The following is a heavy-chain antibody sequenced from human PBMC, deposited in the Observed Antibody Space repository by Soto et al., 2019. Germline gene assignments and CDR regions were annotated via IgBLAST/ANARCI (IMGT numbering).Heavy chain of an antibody. CDR3: AIAVPGRQSPIDY. J-gene: IGHJ4*02. CDR2: GIPIFATP. Sequence: QVQLVQSGSEVRKPGSSVKVSCKASGDAFNNYIITWVRQAPGHGPEWMGGGIPIFATPSYAQAFEGRLKVTADKSTKTAHIELASLTSDDTAVYYWAIAVPGRQSPIDYWGQGTPVIVTS. V-gene: IGHV1-69*06. CDR1: GDAFNNYI. D-gene: IGHD6-19*01.